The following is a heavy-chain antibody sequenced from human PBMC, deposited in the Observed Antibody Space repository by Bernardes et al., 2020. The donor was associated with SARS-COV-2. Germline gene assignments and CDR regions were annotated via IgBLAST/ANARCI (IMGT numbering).Heavy chain of an antibody. CDR1: GFTFSNYW. V-gene: IGHV3-7*01. D-gene: IGHD2-2*01. J-gene: IGHJ6*02. CDR2: IKQDGSDK. Sequence: GGSLRLSCAASGFTFSNYWMSWVRQAPGKGLEWVANIKQDGSDKYYVDSVKGRFTLSRDNAKNSLYLQMNSLRVEDTAVYYCARDGSSPGYYYYGMDVWGQGTTVTVSS. CDR3: ARDGSSPGYYYYGMDV.